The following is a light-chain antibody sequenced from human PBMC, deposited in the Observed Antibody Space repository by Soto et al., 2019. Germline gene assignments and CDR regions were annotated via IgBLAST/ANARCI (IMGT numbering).Light chain of an antibody. Sequence: EIVLTQSPGTLSLSPGERATLSCRASQSVSSDLAWYQHKPCQAPRLLVYRASTRATGVPARFSGSGCGTEFTPTISSLQSEDFAVYYCHQYNNWPPITFGQGTRLEIK. J-gene: IGKJ5*01. CDR2: RAS. CDR1: QSVSSD. V-gene: IGKV3-15*01. CDR3: HQYNNWPPIT.